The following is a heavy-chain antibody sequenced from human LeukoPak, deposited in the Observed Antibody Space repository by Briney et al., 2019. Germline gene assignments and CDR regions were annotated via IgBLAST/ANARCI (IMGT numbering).Heavy chain of an antibody. Sequence: SETLSLTCAVYGGSFSGYYWSWIRQPPGKGLEWIGEINHSGSTNYNPSLKSRVTISVDTSTNQFSLKLSSVTAADTAVYYCARGTGYSSSWYRIHYYYGMDVWGQGTTVTVSS. D-gene: IGHD6-13*01. J-gene: IGHJ6*02. CDR2: INHSGST. CDR1: GGSFSGYY. V-gene: IGHV4-34*01. CDR3: ARGTGYSSSWYRIHYYYGMDV.